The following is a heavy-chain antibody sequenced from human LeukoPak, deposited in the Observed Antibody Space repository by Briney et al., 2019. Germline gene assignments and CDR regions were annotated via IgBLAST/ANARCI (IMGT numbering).Heavy chain of an antibody. Sequence: GGSLRLSCAASGFTFSSYSMNWVRQAPGKGLEWVSSISSSSSYRYYADSVKGRSTISRDNAKNSLYLQMNSLRAEDTAVYYCAKAPEGFWYFDLWGRGTLVTVSS. CDR2: ISSSSSYR. CDR3: AKAPEGFWYFDL. CDR1: GFTFSSYS. J-gene: IGHJ2*01. V-gene: IGHV3-21*01.